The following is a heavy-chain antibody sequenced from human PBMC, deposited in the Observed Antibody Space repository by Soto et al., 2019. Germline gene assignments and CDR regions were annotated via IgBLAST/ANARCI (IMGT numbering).Heavy chain of an antibody. J-gene: IGHJ3*02. CDR1: GDSVSSNSAA. D-gene: IGHD6-13*01. V-gene: IGHV6-1*01. Sequence: SQTLSLTCAISGDSVSSNSAAWNWIRQSPSRGLEWLGRTYYGSKWYNDYAVSVKSRITINPDTSKNQFSLQLNSVTPEDTAVYYCARDHEGMHSSSWYWDAFDIWGQGTMVTVSS. CDR3: ARDHEGMHSSSWYWDAFDI. CDR2: TYYGSKWYN.